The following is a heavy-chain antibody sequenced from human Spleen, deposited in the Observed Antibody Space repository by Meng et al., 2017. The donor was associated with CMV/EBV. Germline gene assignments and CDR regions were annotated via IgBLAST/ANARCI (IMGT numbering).Heavy chain of an antibody. CDR3: ARGPRTRFGERFDY. Sequence: VQLPQPRPGLVKPPQTLPLTSTFSGGSISSGDYTWSWIRQPPGKGLEWIGEINHSGSTNYNPSLKSRVTISVDTSKNQFSLKLSSVTAADTAVYYCARGPRTRFGERFDYWGQGTLVTVSS. V-gene: IGHV4-30-4*08. CDR1: GGSISSGDYT. J-gene: IGHJ4*02. CDR2: INHSGST. D-gene: IGHD3-10*02.